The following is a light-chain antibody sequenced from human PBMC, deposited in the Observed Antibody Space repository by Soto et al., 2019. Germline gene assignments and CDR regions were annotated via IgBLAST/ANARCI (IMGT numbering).Light chain of an antibody. V-gene: IGKV3-20*01. CDR1: QSISSSY. CDR3: QQYGSSPLT. CDR2: GAS. J-gene: IGKJ4*01. Sequence: EIVLTQSPGTLSLSPGEGGTLSCRASQSISSSYLAWYQQKPGQTPRLLIYGASSRATGIPDRFSGSGSGTDFTLTISRLEPEDFAMYYCQQYGSSPLTFGGGTTVAIK.